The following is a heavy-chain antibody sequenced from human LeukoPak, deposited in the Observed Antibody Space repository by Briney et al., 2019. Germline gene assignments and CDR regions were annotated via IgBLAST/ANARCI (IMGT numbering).Heavy chain of an antibody. V-gene: IGHV4-28*03. J-gene: IGHJ4*02. CDR1: GYSISSGNW. CDR2: FYSTGST. Sequence: PSDTLSLTCGVSGYSISSGNWWGWIRQPPGKGPEWIGSFYSTGSTHYNPSLNSRVTISVDTSKTQFSLKVSSVTAADTAVYYCARDHGSSNWYYYWGQGILVTVSS. D-gene: IGHD6-13*01. CDR3: ARDHGSSNWYYY.